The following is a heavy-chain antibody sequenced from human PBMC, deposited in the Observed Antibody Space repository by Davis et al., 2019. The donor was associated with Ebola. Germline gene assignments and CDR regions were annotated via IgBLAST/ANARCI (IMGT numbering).Heavy chain of an antibody. V-gene: IGHV3-66*02. D-gene: IGHD2-21*01. J-gene: IGHJ6*02. Sequence: GESLKISCAASGFTVSSYYMSWVRQAPGKGLEWVSVIYSGGSTYYADSVQGRFTISRDNSKNTLSLQINSLKSEDTAVYYCAKEGVVIAVSPSYGMDVWGQGTTVTVSS. CDR1: GFTVSSYY. CDR3: AKEGVVIAVSPSYGMDV. CDR2: IYSGGST.